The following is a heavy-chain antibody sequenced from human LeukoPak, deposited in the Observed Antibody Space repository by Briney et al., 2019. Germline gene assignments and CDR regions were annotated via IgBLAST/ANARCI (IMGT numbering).Heavy chain of an antibody. CDR3: AKALLDYWYFDL. V-gene: IGHV3-23*01. CDR1: GFTFSSYA. J-gene: IGHJ2*01. CDR2: ISGSGGST. D-gene: IGHD1-1*01. Sequence: GGSLRLSCAASGFTFSSYAMSWVRQAPGKGLEWVSAISGSGGSTYYAASVKGRFTISRDNSKNTLSLQMNSLRAEDTAVYYCAKALLDYWYFDLWGRGTLVTVSS.